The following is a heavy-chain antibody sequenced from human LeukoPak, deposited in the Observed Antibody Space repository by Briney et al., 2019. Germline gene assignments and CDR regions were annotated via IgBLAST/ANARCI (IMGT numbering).Heavy chain of an antibody. CDR1: KITFTYW. CDR3: ASSFSDDFWSGHF. V-gene: IGHV3-7*01. D-gene: IGHD3-3*01. Sequence: GGSLRLSCAASKITFTYWMSWVRQAPGKGLEWVANIKQDGSEKYYVDSVKGRFTISRDNAKKSLFLQMNSLRAQDTAVYYCASSFSDDFWSGHFWGQGTLVTVSS. CDR2: IKQDGSEK. J-gene: IGHJ4*02.